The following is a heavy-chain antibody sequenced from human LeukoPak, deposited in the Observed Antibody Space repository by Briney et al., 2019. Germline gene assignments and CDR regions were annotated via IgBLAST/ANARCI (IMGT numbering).Heavy chain of an antibody. Sequence: SETLSLTCTVSGVSISRYYWGWIRQPPGKGLEWIGSIYYSGSTYYNPSLKSRVTISVDTSKNQFSLKLSSVTAADTAVYYCARRAYDSSGYETAFDIWGQGTMVTVSS. CDR1: GVSISRYY. V-gene: IGHV4-39*01. D-gene: IGHD3-22*01. CDR2: IYYSGST. J-gene: IGHJ3*02. CDR3: ARRAYDSSGYETAFDI.